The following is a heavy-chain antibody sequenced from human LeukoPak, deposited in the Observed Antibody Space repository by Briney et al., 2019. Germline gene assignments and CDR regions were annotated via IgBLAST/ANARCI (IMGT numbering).Heavy chain of an antibody. CDR3: ARERELFDWFP. CDR2: IYSGGST. Sequence: PGGSLRLSCAASGFTVSSNYMSWVRQAPGKGLEWVSVIYSGGSTYYADSVKGRFTISRDNSKNTLYLQMNSLRAEDTAVYYCARERELFDWFPWGQGTLVTVSS. J-gene: IGHJ4*02. V-gene: IGHV3-66*01. CDR1: GFTVSSNY. D-gene: IGHD3-9*01.